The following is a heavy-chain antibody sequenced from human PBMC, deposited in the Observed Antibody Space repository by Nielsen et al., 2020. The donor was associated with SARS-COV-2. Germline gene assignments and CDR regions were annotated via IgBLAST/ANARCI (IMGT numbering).Heavy chain of an antibody. CDR1: GFTFSGSW. D-gene: IGHD3-22*01. J-gene: IGHJ4*02. CDR2: INQDGSDR. CDR3: AREVKEYYYDSSGYYNLFDY. Sequence: GGSLRLSCAASGFTFSGSWMSWVRQAPGKGLEWVANINQDGSDRFSVDSVKGRFTISRDDAKNSLSLQMNSLRAEDTAVYYCAREVKEYYYDSSGYYNLFDYWGQGTLVTVSS. V-gene: IGHV3-7*03.